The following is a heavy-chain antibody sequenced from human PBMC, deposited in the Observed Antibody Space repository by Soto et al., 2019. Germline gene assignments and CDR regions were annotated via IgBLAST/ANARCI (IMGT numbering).Heavy chain of an antibody. CDR3: ARVRHFYYYDSSGYYPN. Sequence: SETLSLTCSVSGDSISSGGFYWTWVRRHPGKGLEWIGYISFNGSTFYNPSLKSRLTISVDTSKNQFSLKLSSVTAADTAVYYCARVRHFYYYDSSGYYPNWGQGTLVTVSS. CDR1: GDSISSGGFY. D-gene: IGHD3-22*01. V-gene: IGHV4-31*03. CDR2: ISFNGST. J-gene: IGHJ4*02.